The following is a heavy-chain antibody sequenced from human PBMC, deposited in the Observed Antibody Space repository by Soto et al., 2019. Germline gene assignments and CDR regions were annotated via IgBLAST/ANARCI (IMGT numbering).Heavy chain of an antibody. J-gene: IGHJ6*02. CDR3: ARDRLRFLEWVYYYYGMDV. V-gene: IGHV4-30-4*01. D-gene: IGHD3-3*01. Sequence: PSETLSLTCTVSGVSISSGDYYWSWIRQPPGKGLEWIGYIYYSGSTYYNPSLKSRVTISVDTSKNQFSLKLSSVTAADTAVYYCARDRLRFLEWVYYYYGMDVWGQGTTVTVSS. CDR2: IYYSGST. CDR1: GVSISSGDYY.